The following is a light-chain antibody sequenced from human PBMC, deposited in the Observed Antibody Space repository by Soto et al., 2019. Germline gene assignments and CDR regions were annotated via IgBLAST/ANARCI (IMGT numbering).Light chain of an antibody. CDR1: SSDVGGYNY. V-gene: IGLV2-11*01. Sequence: QSALAQPRSVSGSPGQSVTISCTGTSSDVGGYNYVSWYQQHPGKAPKLIIYDVSKRPSGVPDRFSGSKSGNTASLTISGLQAEDEADYYCCSYAATYTLWVFGGGTKVTVL. J-gene: IGLJ3*02. CDR3: CSYAATYTLWV. CDR2: DVS.